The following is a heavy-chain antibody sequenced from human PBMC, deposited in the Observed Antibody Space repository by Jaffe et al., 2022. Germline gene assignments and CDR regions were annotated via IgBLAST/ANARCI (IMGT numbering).Heavy chain of an antibody. V-gene: IGHV5-51*01. CDR1: GYSFTSYW. CDR3: ARHGDGDYSERDYYYYYYMDV. CDR2: IYPGDSDT. D-gene: IGHD4-17*01. J-gene: IGHJ6*03. Sequence: EVQLVQSGAEVKKPGESLKISCKGSGYSFTSYWIGWVRQMPGKGLEWMGIIYPGDSDTRYSPSFQGQVTISADKSISTAYLQWSSLKASDTAMYYCARHGDGDYSERDYYYYYYMDVWGKGTTVTVSS.